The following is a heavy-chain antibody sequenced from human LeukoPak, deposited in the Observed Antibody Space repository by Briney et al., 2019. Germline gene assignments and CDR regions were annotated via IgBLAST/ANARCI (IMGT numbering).Heavy chain of an antibody. CDR3: ARDPSQLLHLDY. CDR2: IWNDGRNK. V-gene: IGHV3-33*01. J-gene: IGHJ4*02. CDR1: GFPFSNYA. D-gene: IGHD2-2*01. Sequence: PGRSLRLSCAASGFPFSNYAMHWVRQAPDKGLEWVAVIWNDGRNKYYADSVKGRFTISRDNSKNTLYLQMNSLRAEDTAIYYCARDPSQLLHLDYWAQGTLVTVSS.